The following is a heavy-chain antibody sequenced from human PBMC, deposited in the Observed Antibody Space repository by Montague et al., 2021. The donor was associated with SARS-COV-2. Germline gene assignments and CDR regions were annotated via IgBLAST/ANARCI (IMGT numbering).Heavy chain of an antibody. CDR1: GFTVSSNY. Sequence: SLRLSCAASGFTVSSNYMSWVRQAPGKGLEWVSVIYSGGSTNYADSVKGRFTISRDTSKNTLYLHMNSLRAEDTAVYYCARDPNQYDILTGSYRGYYAFDIWGRGTMVTVSS. CDR3: ARDPNQYDILTGSYRGYYAFDI. CDR2: IYSGGST. J-gene: IGHJ3*02. V-gene: IGHV3-66*01. D-gene: IGHD3-9*01.